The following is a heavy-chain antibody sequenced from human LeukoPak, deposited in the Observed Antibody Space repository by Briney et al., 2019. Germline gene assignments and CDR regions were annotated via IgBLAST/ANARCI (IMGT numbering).Heavy chain of an antibody. CDR2: INPSGGST. Sequence: GASVKVSCKASGYTFTSYYMHWVRQAPGQGLEWMGIINPSGGSTSYAQKFQGRVTMTGDMSTSTVYMELSSLRSEDTAVYYCASVYGGNSHYFDYWGQGTLVTVSS. D-gene: IGHD4-23*01. V-gene: IGHV1-46*01. J-gene: IGHJ4*02. CDR3: ASVYGGNSHYFDY. CDR1: GYTFTSYY.